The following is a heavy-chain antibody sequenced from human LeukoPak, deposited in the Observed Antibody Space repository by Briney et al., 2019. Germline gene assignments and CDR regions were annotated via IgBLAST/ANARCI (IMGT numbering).Heavy chain of an antibody. J-gene: IGHJ4*02. Sequence: GESLRLSCGASGLTVSSYGMSWVRQAPGKGLEWVSTIIGSAVNTYYADSVKGRFTISRDDSKHTVYLQMNSLRAEDTAVYSCAKYTSGTSYRGLDQWGQGTLVTVSS. CDR1: GLTVSSYG. V-gene: IGHV3-23*01. CDR2: IIGSAVNT. D-gene: IGHD3-10*01. CDR3: AKYTSGTSYRGLDQ.